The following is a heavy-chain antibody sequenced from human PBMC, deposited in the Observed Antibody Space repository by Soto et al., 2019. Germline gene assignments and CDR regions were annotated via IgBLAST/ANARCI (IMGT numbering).Heavy chain of an antibody. V-gene: IGHV4-38-2*01. CDR3: ASDGGHGNNY. D-gene: IGHD2-15*01. J-gene: IGHJ4*02. CDR2: IYHSGST. Sequence: NPSESLSLTCAVSGYSISSGYYWGWIRQPPGKGLDWIATIYHSGSTFYNPSLKSRVTISVDKSKNQFSLKLTSVTAADTAVYYCASDGGHGNNYRGQVPLVPVSS. CDR1: GYSISSGYY.